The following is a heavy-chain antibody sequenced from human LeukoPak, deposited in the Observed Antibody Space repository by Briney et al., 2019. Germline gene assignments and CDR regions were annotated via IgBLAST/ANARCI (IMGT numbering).Heavy chain of an antibody. CDR3: ASRSGSYYNEVGSFDY. CDR2: INTNTGNP. Sequence: ASVKVSCKASGYTFTSYAMNWVRQAPGQGLEWMGWINTNTGNPTYAQDFTGRFVFSLDTSVSTAYLQISSLKAEDTAVYYCASRSGSYYNEVGSFDYWGQGTLVTVSS. V-gene: IGHV7-4-1*02. J-gene: IGHJ4*02. CDR1: GYTFTSYA. D-gene: IGHD3-10*01.